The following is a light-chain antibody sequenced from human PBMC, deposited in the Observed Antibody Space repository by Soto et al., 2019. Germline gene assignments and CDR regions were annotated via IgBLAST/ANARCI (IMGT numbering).Light chain of an antibody. CDR3: AAWDDSLNGRV. CDR2: NNN. V-gene: IGLV1-44*01. J-gene: IGLJ2*01. CDR1: SSNIGTDT. Sequence: QSVLTQPSSASGTPGQRVTISCSGSSSNIGTDTVNWYQQLPGTAPKLLISNNNRRPSGVPDRFSGSKSGTSASLAISGLQSEDEADYYCAAWDDSLNGRVFGGGTKLTVL.